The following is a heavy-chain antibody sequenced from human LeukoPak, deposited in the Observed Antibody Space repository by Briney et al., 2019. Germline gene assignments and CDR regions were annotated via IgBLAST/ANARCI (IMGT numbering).Heavy chain of an antibody. CDR3: ARYDYCESSGYKRYFDS. J-gene: IGHJ4*02. CDR1: GYSFTSYW. V-gene: IGHV5-51*01. CDR2: IYPGDSDT. Sequence: GESLKISCKGSGYSFTSYWIGWVRQMTRKGLEWMGIIYPGDSDTRYSPSFQGQVTISADKSISTAYLQWSSLKASDTAIYYCARYDYCESSGYKRYFDSWGQGTLVTVSS. D-gene: IGHD3-22*01.